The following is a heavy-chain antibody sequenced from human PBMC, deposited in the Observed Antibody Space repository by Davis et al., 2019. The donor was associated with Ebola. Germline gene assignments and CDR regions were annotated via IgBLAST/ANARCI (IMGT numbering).Heavy chain of an antibody. Sequence: SVQVPHQASGYTLTGSYMHWVRQAPGQGLEWMGWINPNSGGTNYAQKFQGRVTMTRDTSISTAYMELSRLRSDDTAVYYCARDRPAAIRSVNWFDPWGQGTLVTVSS. J-gene: IGHJ5*02. CDR3: ARDRPAAIRSVNWFDP. CDR2: INPNSGGT. V-gene: IGHV1-2*02. D-gene: IGHD2-2*02. CDR1: GYTLTGSY.